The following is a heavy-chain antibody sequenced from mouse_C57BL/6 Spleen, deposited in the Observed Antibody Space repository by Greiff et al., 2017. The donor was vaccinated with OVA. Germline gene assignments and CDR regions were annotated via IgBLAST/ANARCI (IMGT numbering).Heavy chain of an antibody. CDR1: GYTFTDYY. J-gene: IGHJ4*01. V-gene: IGHV1-26*01. CDR2: ITPNNGGT. Sequence: EVKLHQSGPELVKPGASVKISCKASGYTFTDYYMNWVKQSLGKSLEWIGDITPNNGGTSYNQKFKGKATFTVDKSSSTANMEHRSLTTEESADYYCARGPSYDNYAMDYWGQGTSVTVSS. D-gene: IGHD2-12*01. CDR3: ARGPSYDNYAMDY.